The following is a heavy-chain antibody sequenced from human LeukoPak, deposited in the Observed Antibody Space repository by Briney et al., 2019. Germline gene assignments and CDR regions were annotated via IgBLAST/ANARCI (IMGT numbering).Heavy chain of an antibody. J-gene: IGHJ4*02. Sequence: PSETLSLTCTVSGGSISSYYWSWIRQPPGKGLEWIGYIYYSGSTNYNPSLKSRVTISVDTSKNQFSLKLSSVTAADTAVYYCARDPDGAYYFDSWGQGTLVSVSS. CDR2: IYYSGST. CDR3: ARDPDGAYYFDS. CDR1: GGSISSYY. D-gene: IGHD1-14*01. V-gene: IGHV4-59*01.